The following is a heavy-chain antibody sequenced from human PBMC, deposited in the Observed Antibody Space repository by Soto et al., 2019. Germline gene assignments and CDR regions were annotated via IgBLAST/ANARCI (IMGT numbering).Heavy chain of an antibody. V-gene: IGHV1-2*02. CDR3: ARLRRYGDYVSRLYYYYMDV. D-gene: IGHD4-17*01. CDR2: INPNSGST. Sequence: ASVKVSCKASGYTFTGYYMHGVRQAPGQGLEWMGWINPNSGSTYYNPSLKSRVTISVDTSKNQFSLKLSSVTAADTAVYYCARLRRYGDYVSRLYYYYMDVWGKGTTVTVSS. CDR1: GYTFTGYY. J-gene: IGHJ6*03.